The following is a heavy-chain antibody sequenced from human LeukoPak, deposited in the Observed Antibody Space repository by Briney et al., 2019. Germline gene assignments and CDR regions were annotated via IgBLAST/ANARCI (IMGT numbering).Heavy chain of an antibody. CDR1: GASISSYY. CDR3: ARHARPTHAADYVWGSYHYNWFDP. Sequence: SETLSLTCTVSGASISSYYWSWVRQPPGKGLEWIGYIYYSGSTNYNPSLKSRVTISVDTSKNQFSLKLSSVTAADTAVYYCARHARPTHAADYVWGSYHYNWFDPWGQGTLVTVSS. CDR2: IYYSGST. V-gene: IGHV4-59*08. J-gene: IGHJ5*02. D-gene: IGHD3-16*02.